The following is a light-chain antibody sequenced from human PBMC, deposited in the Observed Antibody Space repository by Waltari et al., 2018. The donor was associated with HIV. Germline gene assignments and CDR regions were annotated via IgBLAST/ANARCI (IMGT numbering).Light chain of an antibody. CDR1: WSALEGNY. J-gene: IGLJ3*02. Sequence: QSVLTQPPSVSGTPGQNVPISCSGPWSALEGNYVYWDKVVPGTDPKLLIYRNHQRPSGVPDRFSASKSGASASLAVSGLRSDDEADYYCSTWDGSLGAYVFGGGTKLTVL. CDR2: RNH. CDR3: STWDGSLGAYV. V-gene: IGLV1-47*01.